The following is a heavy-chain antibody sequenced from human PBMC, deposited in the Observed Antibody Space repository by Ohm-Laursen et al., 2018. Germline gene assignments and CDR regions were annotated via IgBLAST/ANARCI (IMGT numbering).Heavy chain of an antibody. V-gene: IGHV1-18*01. Sequence: ASVKVSCKASGYTFTSYGISWVRQAPGQGLEWMGWISTYNGNTNYAQKLQGRVTMTTNTSTSTAYMELRSLRSDDTAVYYCASLHYDYVWGSYTFDYWGQGTLVTVSS. CDR1: GYTFTSYG. D-gene: IGHD3-16*01. CDR3: ASLHYDYVWGSYTFDY. J-gene: IGHJ4*02. CDR2: ISTYNGNT.